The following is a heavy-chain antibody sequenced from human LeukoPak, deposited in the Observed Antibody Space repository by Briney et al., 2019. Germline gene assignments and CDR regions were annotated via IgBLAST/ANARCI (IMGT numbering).Heavy chain of an antibody. J-gene: IGHJ6*03. V-gene: IGHV3-21*01. CDR1: GFTFSNYA. Sequence: PGGSLRLSCAAPGFTFSNYAMSWVRQAPGKGLEWVSSISSSSSYIYYADSVKGLFTISRDNAKNSLYLQMNSLRAEDTAVYYCARLRAAADYYYMDVWGKGTTVTVSS. CDR3: ARLRAAADYYYMDV. CDR2: ISSSSSYI. D-gene: IGHD6-13*01.